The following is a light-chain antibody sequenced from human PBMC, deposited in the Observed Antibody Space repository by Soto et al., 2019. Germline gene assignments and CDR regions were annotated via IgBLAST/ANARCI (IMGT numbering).Light chain of an antibody. V-gene: IGLV1-44*01. J-gene: IGLJ3*02. CDR2: NNN. CDR1: SSNIGSNT. Sequence: QSVLTQSPSASGTPGQRVTISCSGSSSNIGSNTVNWYQQLPGTAPKLLISNNNQRPSGVPDRFSGSKSGTSASLAISGLQSEDETDYYCAAWDDGLDGVLFGGGTKVTVL. CDR3: AAWDDGLDGVL.